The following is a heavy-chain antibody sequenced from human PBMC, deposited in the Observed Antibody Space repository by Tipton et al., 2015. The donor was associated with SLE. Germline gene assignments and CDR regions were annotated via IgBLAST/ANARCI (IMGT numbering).Heavy chain of an antibody. CDR3: AREADRRIAAAGTKRYFDL. Sequence: TLSLTCTVSGGSISSYYWSWIRQPPGKGLEWIGYIYYSGSTNYNPSLKSRVTISVDTSKNQFSLKLSSVTAADTAVYYCAREADRRIAAAGTKRYFDLWGRGTLVTVSS. CDR2: IYYSGST. J-gene: IGHJ2*01. V-gene: IGHV4-59*01. D-gene: IGHD6-13*01. CDR1: GGSISSYY.